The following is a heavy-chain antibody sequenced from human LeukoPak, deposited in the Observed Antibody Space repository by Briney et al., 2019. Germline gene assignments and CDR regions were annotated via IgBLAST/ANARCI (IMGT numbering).Heavy chain of an antibody. CDR3: ARDMAKIASYAILTGPLDY. CDR1: GFTFSDYY. D-gene: IGHD3-9*01. J-gene: IGHJ4*02. CDR2: ISSSGSTI. V-gene: IGHV3-11*01. Sequence: PGGSLRLSCAASGFTFSDYYMSWIRQAPGQGLEWVSYISSSGSTIYYADSVKSRFTISRDNAKNSLYLQMNSLRAEDTAVYYCARDMAKIASYAILTGPLDYWGQGTLVTVSS.